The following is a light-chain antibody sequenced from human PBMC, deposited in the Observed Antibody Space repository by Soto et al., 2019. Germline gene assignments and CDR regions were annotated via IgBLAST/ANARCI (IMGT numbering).Light chain of an antibody. V-gene: IGKV1-5*03. CDR1: RSISSW. Sequence: DIQMTQSPSTLSASVGDRVTVTCRASRSISSWVAWYQQKPGKAPKLLIYKASALESGVPSRFSGSGSGTEFTLTISSLQPDDFATYYCQQYNSYLLTFGGGTKVDIK. J-gene: IGKJ4*01. CDR3: QQYNSYLLT. CDR2: KAS.